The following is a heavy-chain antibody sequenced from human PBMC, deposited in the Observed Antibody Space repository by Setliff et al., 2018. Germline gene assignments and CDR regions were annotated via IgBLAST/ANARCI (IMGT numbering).Heavy chain of an antibody. CDR3: ARESATIGEFPLYYFVK. J-gene: IGHJ1*01. Sequence: SETLSLTCSVSGGSISSGGFYWSWIRQSAGRGLEWIGHFHTGGATDYNLSLKSRVTISLDSSKNQFSLRLSSVTAADAAVYFCARESATIGEFPLYYFVKWGQGIPVTVSS. CDR2: FHTGGAT. V-gene: IGHV4-61*09. D-gene: IGHD3-10*01. CDR1: GGSISSGGFY.